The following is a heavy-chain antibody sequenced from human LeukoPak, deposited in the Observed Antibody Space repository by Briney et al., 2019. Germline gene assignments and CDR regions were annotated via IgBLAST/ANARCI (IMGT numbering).Heavy chain of an antibody. D-gene: IGHD4-17*01. CDR2: INSDGSIT. V-gene: IGHV3-74*01. CDR1: GFTFSSYC. J-gene: IGHJ4*02. Sequence: PGGSLRLSCAASGFTFSSYCMCWVRQAPGKGLVWVSRINSDGSITNYADSVKGRFTISRDNAKNTLYLQMNSLRAEDTAVYYCAKTLGDYAPFDYWGQGTLVTVSS. CDR3: AKTLGDYAPFDY.